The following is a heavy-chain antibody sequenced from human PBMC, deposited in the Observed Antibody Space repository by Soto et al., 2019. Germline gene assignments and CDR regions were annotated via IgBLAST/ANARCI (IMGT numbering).Heavy chain of an antibody. Sequence: VQLVESGGGLVKPGGSLTISCASSGFSFSRDSINWVRLSPVKGLERVSYLSSSSTDKYYADSVKGRFTISRENTNNSLHLQIHRRRVDYTAISCCARVVDPALGNYAMDIWGKGTTVTVSS. CDR2: LSSSSTDK. D-gene: IGHD5-18*01. CDR3: ARVVDPALGNYAMDI. J-gene: IGHJ6*04. CDR1: GFSFSRDS. V-gene: IGHV3-21*01.